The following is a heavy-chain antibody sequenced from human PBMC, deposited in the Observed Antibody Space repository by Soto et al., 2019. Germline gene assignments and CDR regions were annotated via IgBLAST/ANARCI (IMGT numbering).Heavy chain of an antibody. CDR3: ASYSDSSGYYFDY. D-gene: IGHD3-22*01. J-gene: IGHJ4*02. CDR2: IYYSGST. Sequence: SETLSLTCTVSGGSISSYYWSWIRQPPGKGLEWIGYIYYSGSTNYNPSLKSRVTISVDTSKNQFSLKLSSVTAADTAVYYCASYSDSSGYYFDYWGQGTLVTVSS. CDR1: GGSISSYY. V-gene: IGHV4-59*08.